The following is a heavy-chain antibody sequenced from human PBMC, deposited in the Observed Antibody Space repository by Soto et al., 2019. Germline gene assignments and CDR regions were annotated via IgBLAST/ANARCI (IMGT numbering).Heavy chain of an antibody. CDR1: GFTFSSYS. CDR2: ISSSSSYI. CDR3: ARVGLGFGMDG. V-gene: IGHV3-21*01. J-gene: IGHJ6*02. Sequence: GGSLRLSCAASGFTFSSYSMNWVRQAPGKGLEWVSSISSSSSYIYYADSVKGRFTISRDNAKNSLYLQMNSLRAEDTAVYYCARVGLGFGMDGWGQGTTVTVSS.